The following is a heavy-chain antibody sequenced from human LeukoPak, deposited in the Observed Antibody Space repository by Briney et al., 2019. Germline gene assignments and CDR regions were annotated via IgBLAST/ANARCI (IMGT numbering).Heavy chain of an antibody. Sequence: SETLSLTCTVSGGSISGYYWSWIRQPAGKGLEWIGRIYTSGSTNYNPSLKSRVTISVDTSKNQFSLKLSSVTAADTAVYYCARGARVGAFFDIWGQGTMVTVSS. CDR1: GGSISGYY. CDR3: ARGARVGAFFDI. D-gene: IGHD1-26*01. CDR2: IYTSGST. V-gene: IGHV4-4*07. J-gene: IGHJ3*02.